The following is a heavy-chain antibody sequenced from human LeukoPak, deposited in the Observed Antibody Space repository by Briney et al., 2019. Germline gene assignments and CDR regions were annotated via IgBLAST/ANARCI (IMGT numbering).Heavy chain of an antibody. D-gene: IGHD4-17*01. CDR3: ARDTVTSRLRARFDY. V-gene: IGHV3-30-3*01. Sequence: GGSLRLSCAASGFTFSSYAMHWVRQAPGKGLEWVAVISYDGSNKYYADSVKGRFTISRDNSKNTLYLQMNSLRAEDTAVYYYARDTVTSRLRARFDYWGQGTLVTVSS. J-gene: IGHJ4*02. CDR1: GFTFSSYA. CDR2: ISYDGSNK.